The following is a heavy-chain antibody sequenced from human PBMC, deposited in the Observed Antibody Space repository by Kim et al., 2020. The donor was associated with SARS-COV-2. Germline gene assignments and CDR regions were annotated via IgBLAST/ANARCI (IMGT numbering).Heavy chain of an antibody. Sequence: GGSLRLSCAASGFTFSSYEMNWVRQAPGKGLEWVSYISSSGSTIYYADSVKGRFTISRDNAKNSLYLQMNSLRAEDTAVYYCARDYYDILTSYRMGGMDVWGQGTTVTVSS. D-gene: IGHD3-9*01. V-gene: IGHV3-48*03. CDR3: ARDYYDILTSYRMGGMDV. CDR1: GFTFSSYE. J-gene: IGHJ6*02. CDR2: ISSSGSTI.